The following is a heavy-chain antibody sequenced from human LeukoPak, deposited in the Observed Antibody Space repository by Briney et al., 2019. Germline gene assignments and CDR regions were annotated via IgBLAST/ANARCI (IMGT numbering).Heavy chain of an antibody. CDR3: ASSQGVLWFGELLYWFDP. CDR2: IYYSGST. J-gene: IGHJ5*02. V-gene: IGHV4-39*01. Sequence: SETLSLTCTVSGGSISSSSYYWGWIRQPPGKGLEWIGSIYYSGSTYYNPSLKSRVAISVDTSKNQFSLKLSSVTAADTAVYYCASSQGVLWFGELLYWFDPWGQGTLVTVSS. D-gene: IGHD3-10*01. CDR1: GGSISSSSYY.